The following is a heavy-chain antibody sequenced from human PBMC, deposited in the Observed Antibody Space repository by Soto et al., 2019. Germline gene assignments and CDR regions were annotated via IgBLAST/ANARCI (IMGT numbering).Heavy chain of an antibody. V-gene: IGHV3-23*01. CDR3: AKDLLVQAGLYGGWFDL. Sequence: GGSLRLSCAASGFTFSSYAMSWVRQAPGKGLEWVSAISGSGGSTYYADSVKGRFTISRDNSKNTLYLQINSLRAEDTAVYYCAKDLLVQAGLYGGWFDLWGLGTLVTVSS. D-gene: IGHD3-16*01. CDR1: GFTFSSYA. J-gene: IGHJ5*02. CDR2: ISGSGGST.